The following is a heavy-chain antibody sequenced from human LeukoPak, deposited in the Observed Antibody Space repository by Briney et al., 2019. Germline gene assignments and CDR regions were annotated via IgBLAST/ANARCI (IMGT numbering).Heavy chain of an antibody. D-gene: IGHD3-22*01. V-gene: IGHV3-7*04. Sequence: PGGSLRLSCAASGFTFSSYWMSWVRQAPGKGLEWVANIKQDGSEKYYVGSVKGRFTISRDNAKNSLYLQMNSLRAEDTAVYYCARDRADYYDSSGPPGYRGQGTLVTVSS. J-gene: IGHJ4*02. CDR3: ARDRADYYDSSGPPGY. CDR2: IKQDGSEK. CDR1: GFTFSSYW.